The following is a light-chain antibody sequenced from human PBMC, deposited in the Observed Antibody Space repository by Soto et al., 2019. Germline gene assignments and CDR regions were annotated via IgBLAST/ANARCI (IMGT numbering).Light chain of an antibody. CDR1: SSDVGGYDA. Sequence: QSALTQPASVSGSPGQSITISCTGTSSDVGGYDAVAWYQQYPGKAPKLMIYEVSNRLSGISDRFSGSKSGNTASLTISGLQAADEAVYYCSSYRRGSAPYVFGTGTKVTVL. CDR3: SSYRRGSAPYV. J-gene: IGLJ1*01. V-gene: IGLV2-14*01. CDR2: EVS.